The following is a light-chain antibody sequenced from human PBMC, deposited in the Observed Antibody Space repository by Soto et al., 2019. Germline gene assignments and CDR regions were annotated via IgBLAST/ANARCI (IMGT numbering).Light chain of an antibody. CDR3: SSYTSNSTYI. V-gene: IGLV2-14*01. J-gene: IGLJ1*01. CDR2: DVS. Sequence: QSVLTPPASVSGSPGQSITISCTGTSSEVGGYNYVSWYQQHPGKAHKLMIYDVSNRPSGVSNRFSGSKSGNTASLTISGLQAEDEANYYCSSYTSNSTYIFGAGTKVTVL. CDR1: SSEVGGYNY.